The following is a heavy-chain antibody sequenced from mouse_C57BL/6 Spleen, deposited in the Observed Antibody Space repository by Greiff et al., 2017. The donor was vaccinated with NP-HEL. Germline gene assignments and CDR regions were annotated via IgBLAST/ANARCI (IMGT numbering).Heavy chain of an antibody. V-gene: IGHV3-6*01. CDR1: GYSITSGYY. J-gene: IGHJ4*01. CDR2: ISYDGSN. Sequence: ESGPGLVKPSQSLSLTCSVTGYSITSGYYWNWIRQFPGNKLEWMGYISYDGSNNYNPSLKNRISITRDTSKNQFFLKLNSVTTEDTATYYCARGGDLMDYWGQGTSVTVSS. CDR3: ARGGDLMDY.